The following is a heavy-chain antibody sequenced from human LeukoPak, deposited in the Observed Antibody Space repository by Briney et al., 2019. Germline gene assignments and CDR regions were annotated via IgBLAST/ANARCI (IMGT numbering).Heavy chain of an antibody. Sequence: GGSLRLSCAASGFTFSSYAMSWVRQAPGKGLEWVSRINSDGSSTSYADSVKGRFTISRDNAKNTLYLQMNSLRAEDTAVYYCARPSTVTDYFDYWGQGTLVTVSS. CDR3: ARPSTVTDYFDY. D-gene: IGHD4-17*01. CDR2: INSDGSST. V-gene: IGHV3-74*01. CDR1: GFTFSSYA. J-gene: IGHJ4*02.